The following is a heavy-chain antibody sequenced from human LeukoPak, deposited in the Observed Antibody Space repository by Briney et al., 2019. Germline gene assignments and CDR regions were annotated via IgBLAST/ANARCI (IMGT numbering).Heavy chain of an antibody. J-gene: IGHJ6*02. Sequence: GGSLRLSCAASGFTFSSYAMHWDRQAPGKGLEWVAVISYDGSNKYYADSVKGRFTISRDNSKNTLYLQMNSLRAEDTAVYYCARDQKLGELNPPHYYYGMDVWGQGTTVTVSS. V-gene: IGHV3-30*04. D-gene: IGHD3-10*01. CDR1: GFTFSSYA. CDR2: ISYDGSNK. CDR3: ARDQKLGELNPPHYYYGMDV.